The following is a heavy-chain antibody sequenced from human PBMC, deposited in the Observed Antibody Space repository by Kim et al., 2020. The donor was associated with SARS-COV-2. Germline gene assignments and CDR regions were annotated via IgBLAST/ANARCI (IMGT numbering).Heavy chain of an antibody. CDR1: GYSFTSYW. J-gene: IGHJ6*02. D-gene: IGHD3-9*01. V-gene: IGHV5-51*01. Sequence: GESLKISCKGSGYSFTSYWIGWVRQMPGKGLEWMGIIYPGDSDTRYSPSFQGQVTISADKSISTAYLQWSSLKASDTAMYYCAREGGFLTGYQAYYYYGMDVWGQGTTVTVSS. CDR3: AREGGFLTGYQAYYYYGMDV. CDR2: IYPGDSDT.